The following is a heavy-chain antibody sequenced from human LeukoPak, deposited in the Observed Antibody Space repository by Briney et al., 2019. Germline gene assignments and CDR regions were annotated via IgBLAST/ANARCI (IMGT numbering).Heavy chain of an antibody. CDR1: GFTFDDYA. V-gene: IGHV3-9*01. Sequence: PGGSLRLSCAASGFTFDDYAMHWVRQAPGKGLEWVSGISWNSGSIGYADSVKGRFTISRDNAKNSLYLQMNSLRAEDTALYYCAKDKEKSYSGYPYYFDYWGQGTLVTVSS. CDR2: ISWNSGSI. D-gene: IGHD3-22*01. CDR3: AKDKEKSYSGYPYYFDY. J-gene: IGHJ4*02.